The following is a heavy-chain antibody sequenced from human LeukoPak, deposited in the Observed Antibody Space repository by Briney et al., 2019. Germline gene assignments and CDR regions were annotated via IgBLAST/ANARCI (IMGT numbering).Heavy chain of an antibody. CDR2: ISGSGGST. Sequence: GGSLRLSCAASGFTFSDYYMSWIRQAPGKGLEWVSAISGSGGSTYYADSVKGRFTISRDNSKNTLYLQMNSLRAEDTAVYYCARILWSGYSYFDYWGQGTLVTVSS. CDR3: ARILWSGYSYFDY. CDR1: GFTFSDYY. D-gene: IGHD3-3*01. V-gene: IGHV3-23*01. J-gene: IGHJ4*02.